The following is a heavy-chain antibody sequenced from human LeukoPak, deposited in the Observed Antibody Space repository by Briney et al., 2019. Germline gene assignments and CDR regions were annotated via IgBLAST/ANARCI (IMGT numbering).Heavy chain of an antibody. CDR2: ISGSGGST. V-gene: IGHV3-23*01. Sequence: GESLKISCKGSGYSFTSYAMSWVRQAPGKGLEWVSAISGSGGSTYYADSVKGRFTISRDNSKNTLYLQMNSLRAEDTAVYYCAKDGEGLGGPFDYWGQGTLVTVSS. CDR1: GYSFTSYA. CDR3: AKDGEGLGGPFDY. J-gene: IGHJ4*02. D-gene: IGHD3-16*01.